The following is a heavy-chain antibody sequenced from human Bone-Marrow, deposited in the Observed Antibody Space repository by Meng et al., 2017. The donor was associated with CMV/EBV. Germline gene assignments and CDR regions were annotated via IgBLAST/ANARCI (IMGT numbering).Heavy chain of an antibody. V-gene: IGHV4-39*01. Sequence: SETLSLTCTVSGGSISSSSYYWGWIRQPPGKGLEWIGSIYYSGSTYYNPSLKSRVTISVDTSKNQFSLKLSSVTAADTAVYYCARLGGTSSSFYYYFDYWGQGTMVTVSS. CDR2: IYYSGST. J-gene: IGHJ4*02. D-gene: IGHD6-6*01. CDR3: ARLGGTSSSFYYYFDY. CDR1: GGSISSSSYY.